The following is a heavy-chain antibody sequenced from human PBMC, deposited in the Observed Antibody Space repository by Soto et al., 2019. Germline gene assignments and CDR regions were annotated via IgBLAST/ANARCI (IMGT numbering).Heavy chain of an antibody. V-gene: IGHV3-7*03. CDR2: IKQDGSEK. CDR3: ARDWRWAFPMIVVAEPSKPPPTNPDDAFDI. J-gene: IGHJ3*02. D-gene: IGHD3-22*01. CDR1: GFTFSSYW. Sequence: PGGSLRLSCAASGFTFSSYWMSWVRQAPGKGLEWVANIKQDGSEKYYVDSVKGRFTISRDNAKNSLYLQMNSLRAEDTAVYYCARDWRWAFPMIVVAEPSKPPPTNPDDAFDIWGQGTMVTVSS.